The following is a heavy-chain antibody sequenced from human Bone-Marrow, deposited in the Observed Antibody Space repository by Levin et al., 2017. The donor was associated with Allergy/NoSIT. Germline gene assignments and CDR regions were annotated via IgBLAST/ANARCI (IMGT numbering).Heavy chain of an antibody. J-gene: IGHJ4*02. CDR3: ARHGSWNFDY. CDR1: GFSFSNSW. D-gene: IGHD6-13*01. V-gene: IGHV3-7*01. Sequence: AGESLKISCAASGFSFSNSWMGWVRQAPGKGLEWVANIKLDGSTKYYVDSVKGRFTVSRDNAKNSLYLQMNSLRAEDTAVYYCARHGSWNFDYWGQGTLVTVSS. CDR2: IKLDGSTK.